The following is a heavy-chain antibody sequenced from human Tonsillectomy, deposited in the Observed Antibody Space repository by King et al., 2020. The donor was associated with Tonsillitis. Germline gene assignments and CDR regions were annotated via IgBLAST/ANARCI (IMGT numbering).Heavy chain of an antibody. CDR3: ARDRIIHGGNYGFDF. Sequence: VQLQESGPGLVKPSQTLSLTCTVSGGSISSGVYFLSWIRQPAGKGLEWIGRISTNGNTDYNPSLKRRLTMSVETSKNQFSLRLSSVTAADTAVYYCARDRIIHGGNYGFDFWGQGTLVTVSS. J-gene: IGHJ4*02. D-gene: IGHD4-23*01. CDR2: ISTNGNT. CDR1: GGSISSGVYF. V-gene: IGHV4-61*02.